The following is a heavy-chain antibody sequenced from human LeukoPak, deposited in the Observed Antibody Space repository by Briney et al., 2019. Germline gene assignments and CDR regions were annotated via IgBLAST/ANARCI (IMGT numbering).Heavy chain of an antibody. V-gene: IGHV3-23*01. CDR1: GFTFSSYA. CDR3: AKAQSYDSSGYSPYYYYGMDV. J-gene: IGHJ6*02. CDR2: ISGSGGST. D-gene: IGHD3-22*01. Sequence: GGSLRHSCAASGFTFSSYAMSWVRQAPGKGLEWVSAISGSGGSTYYADSVKGRFTISRDNSKNTLYLQMNSLRAEDTAVYYCAKAQSYDSSGYSPYYYYGMDVWGQGTTVTVSS.